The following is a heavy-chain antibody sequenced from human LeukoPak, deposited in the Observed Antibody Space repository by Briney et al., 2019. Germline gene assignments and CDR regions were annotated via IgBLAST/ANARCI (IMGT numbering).Heavy chain of an antibody. Sequence: SETLSLTCTVSGGSISSYYWSWIRQPPGKGLEWIGYIYYSGSTNYNPSLKSRVTISVDTSKNQFSLKLSSVTAADTAVYYCARDRVVGYSYGTGYYYMDVWGKGTTVTVSS. V-gene: IGHV4-59*12. CDR1: GGSISSYY. J-gene: IGHJ6*03. D-gene: IGHD5-18*01. CDR3: ARDRVVGYSYGTGYYYMDV. CDR2: IYYSGST.